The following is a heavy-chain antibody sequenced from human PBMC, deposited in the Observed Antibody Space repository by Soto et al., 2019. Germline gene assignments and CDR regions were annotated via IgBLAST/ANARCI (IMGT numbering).Heavy chain of an antibody. CDR2: ISDSGNST. D-gene: IGHD4-17*01. CDR1: GFTFSSYA. V-gene: IGHV3-23*01. Sequence: GWSLSLSCAASGFTFSSYAISWVRQAPGKGLEWVSTISDSGNSTYSADSVKGRFTISRYNSKNMLYLQMHSLRAEDTAVYYCARDRYGDPLWGQDDFDYWGQGTMVTVSS. J-gene: IGHJ4*02. CDR3: ARDRYGDPLWGQDDFDY.